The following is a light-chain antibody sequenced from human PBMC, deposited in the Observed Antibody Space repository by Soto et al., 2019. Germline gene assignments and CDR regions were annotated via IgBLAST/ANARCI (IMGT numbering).Light chain of an antibody. CDR2: DAS. V-gene: IGKV1-5*01. J-gene: IGKJ1*01. CDR1: QNVDKW. Sequence: DIQMTQSPSTLSASVGDRVTIPCRASQNVDKWLAWYQQKPGKAPKLLIYDASTLESGVPSRFSGGRSGTEFTLTVSSLQPDDFASYYCQQYHTWVTFGQGTKVDFK. CDR3: QQYHTWVT.